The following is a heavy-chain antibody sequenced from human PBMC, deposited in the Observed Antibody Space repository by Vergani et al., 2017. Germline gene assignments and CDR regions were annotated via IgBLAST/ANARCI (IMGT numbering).Heavy chain of an antibody. CDR2: INHSGST. D-gene: IGHD3-16*01. CDR1: GGSFSGYY. J-gene: IGHJ4*02. V-gene: IGHV4-34*01. CDR3: ASLTTIGYYFDY. Sequence: QVQLQQWGAGLLKPSETLSLTCAVYGGSFSGYYWSWIRQPPGKGLEWIGEINHSGSTYYNPSLKSRVTISVDTSKNQFSLKLSSVTAADTAVYYCASLTTIGYYFDYWGQGTLVTVSS.